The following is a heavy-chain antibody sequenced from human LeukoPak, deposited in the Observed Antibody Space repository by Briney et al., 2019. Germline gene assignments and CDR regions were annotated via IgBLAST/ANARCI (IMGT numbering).Heavy chain of an antibody. D-gene: IGHD2-15*01. CDR3: ARRKGYCSGGSCYIWFDP. V-gene: IGHV4-59*08. Sequence: SETLSLTCTVSGGSISSYYWSWIRQPPGKGLEWIGYIYYSGSTNYNPSLKSRVTISVDTSKNQFSLKLSSVTAADTAVYYCARRKGYCSGGSCYIWFDPWGQGTLVTVSS. CDR2: IYYSGST. CDR1: GGSISSYY. J-gene: IGHJ5*02.